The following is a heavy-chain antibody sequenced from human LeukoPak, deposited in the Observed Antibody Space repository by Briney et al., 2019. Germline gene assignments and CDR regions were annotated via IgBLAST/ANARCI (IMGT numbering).Heavy chain of an antibody. D-gene: IGHD5-24*01. V-gene: IGHV4-61*01. J-gene: IGHJ3*02. Sequence: SETLSLTCAVSGGSVSSGNYYWSWIRQPPGKGLEWIGYISYSGSTKYNPSLKSRVTISVDTSKNQFSLKLNSVTAADTAVYYCARGRDGYKSAFGIWGQGTMVTASS. CDR2: ISYSGST. CDR3: ARGRDGYKSAFGI. CDR1: GGSVSSGNYY.